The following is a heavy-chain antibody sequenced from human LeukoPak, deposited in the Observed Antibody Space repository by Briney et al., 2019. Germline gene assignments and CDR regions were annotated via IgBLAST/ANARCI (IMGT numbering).Heavy chain of an antibody. Sequence: GGSLRLSCAASGFTFSSYGMHWVRQAPGKGLEWVAVISYDGSNKYYADSVKGRFTISRDNSKNTLYLQMNSLRAEDTAVYYCARARERAIDYWGQGTLVTVSS. V-gene: IGHV3-30*03. CDR1: GFTFSSYG. J-gene: IGHJ4*02. CDR3: ARARERAIDY. D-gene: IGHD5-12*01. CDR2: ISYDGSNK.